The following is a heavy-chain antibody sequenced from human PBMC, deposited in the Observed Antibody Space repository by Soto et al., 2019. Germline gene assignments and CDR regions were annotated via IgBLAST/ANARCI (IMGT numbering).Heavy chain of an antibody. J-gene: IGHJ6*02. V-gene: IGHV1-3*01. CDR2: INGGNGFT. CDR1: GYTFTSHA. CDR3: ARATYGSGGSPSNAMDV. Sequence: QVQLVQSGAEVKKTGASVKVSCKASGYTFTSHAVHWVRQAPGQRPEWMGWINGGNGFTRYSQNFQGRVTLTRDSSASTTDMEMGSVRSEDTAVYYCARATYGSGGSPSNAMDVWGQGTTVIVSS. D-gene: IGHD3-10*01.